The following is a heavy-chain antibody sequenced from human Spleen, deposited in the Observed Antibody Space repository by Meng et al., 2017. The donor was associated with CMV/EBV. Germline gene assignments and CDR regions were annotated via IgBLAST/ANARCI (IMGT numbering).Heavy chain of an antibody. CDR3: AREGDASFDY. CDR2: ISSSSAYI. CDR1: GFTFSSYA. D-gene: IGHD3-16*01. V-gene: IGHV3-21*06. J-gene: IGHJ4*02. Sequence: GESLKISCAVSGFTFSSYALNWVRQAPGKGLEWVSTISSSSAYIYYADSVRGRFTISRDNAKNSLYLQMDRLRAEDTAVYYCAREGDASFDYWGQGTLVTVSS.